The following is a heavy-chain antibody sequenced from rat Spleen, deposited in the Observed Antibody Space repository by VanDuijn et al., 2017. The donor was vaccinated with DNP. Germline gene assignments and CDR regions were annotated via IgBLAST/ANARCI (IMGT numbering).Heavy chain of an antibody. Sequence: QVQLQQSGAELAKPGSSVMISCRASGYTFTTYYIGWIKQTTGQGLEYIGYINTGSGGTNYNEKFKGKATLTVDKSSSTAFMQLSSLTPDDSAVYYCARPNYDGSYYYSYYFEYWGQGVMVTVSS. CDR1: GYTFTTYY. CDR3: ARPNYDGSYYYSYYFEY. D-gene: IGHD1-12*02. CDR2: INTGSGGT. J-gene: IGHJ2*01. V-gene: IGHV1-43*01.